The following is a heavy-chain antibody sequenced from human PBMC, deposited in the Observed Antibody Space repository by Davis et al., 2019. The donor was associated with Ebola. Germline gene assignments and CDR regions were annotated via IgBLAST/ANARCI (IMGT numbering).Heavy chain of an antibody. CDR1: GFTFSSYG. V-gene: IGHV3-30*18. J-gene: IGHJ6*02. Sequence: PSETLSLTCAASGFTFSSYGMHWVRQAPGKGLEWVAVISYDGSNKYYADSMKGRFTISRDNSKNTLYLQMNSLRAEDTAVYYCAKDRSFRRLYLQLYYYYYGMDVWGQGTTVTVSS. D-gene: IGHD2-8*01. CDR3: AKDRSFRRLYLQLYYYYYGMDV. CDR2: ISYDGSNK.